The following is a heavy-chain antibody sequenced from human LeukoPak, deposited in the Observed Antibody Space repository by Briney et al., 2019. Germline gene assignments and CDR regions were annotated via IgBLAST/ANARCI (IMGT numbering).Heavy chain of an antibody. V-gene: IGHV4-59*02. Sequence: PSETLSLTCTVSDGSVSAYYWSWIRQPPGKGLEWIGYIYYSGSTNYNPSLKSRVTISVDTSKNQFSLKLSSVTAADTAVYYCARGLRITMVRGVTPHFDYWGQGTLVTVSS. J-gene: IGHJ4*02. CDR1: DGSVSAYY. D-gene: IGHD3-10*01. CDR2: IYYSGST. CDR3: ARGLRITMVRGVTPHFDY.